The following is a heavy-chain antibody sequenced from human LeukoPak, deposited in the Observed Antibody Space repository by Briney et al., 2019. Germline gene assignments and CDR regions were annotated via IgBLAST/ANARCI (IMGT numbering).Heavy chain of an antibody. CDR3: ARGPVGGTTYNDGDAFDI. CDR1: GGSISSSSYY. CDR2: IYYSGST. Sequence: SETLSLTCTVSGGSISSSSYYWGWIRQPPGKGLEWIGSIYYSGSTNYNPSLKSRVTISVDTSKNQFSLKLSSVTAADTAVYYCARGPVGGTTYNDGDAFDIWGQGTMVTVSS. D-gene: IGHD1-7*01. V-gene: IGHV4-39*07. J-gene: IGHJ3*02.